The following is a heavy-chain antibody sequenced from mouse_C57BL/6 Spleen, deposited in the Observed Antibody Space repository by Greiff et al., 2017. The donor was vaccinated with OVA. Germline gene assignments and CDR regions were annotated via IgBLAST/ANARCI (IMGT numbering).Heavy chain of an antibody. V-gene: IGHV1-54*01. J-gene: IGHJ4*01. CDR3: ARSGTHAMDY. CDR2: INPGSGGT. D-gene: IGHD4-1*01. Sequence: VQLVESGAELVRPGTSVKVSCKASGYAFTNYLIEWVKQRPGQGLEWIGVINPGSGGTNYNEKFKGKATLTADKSSSTAYMQLSSLTSEDSAVYFCARSGTHAMDYWGQGTSVTVSS. CDR1: GYAFTNYL.